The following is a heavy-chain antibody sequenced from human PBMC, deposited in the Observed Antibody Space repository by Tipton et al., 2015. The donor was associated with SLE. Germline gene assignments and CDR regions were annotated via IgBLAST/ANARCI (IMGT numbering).Heavy chain of an antibody. J-gene: IGHJ6*02. V-gene: IGHV4-59*01. Sequence: TLSLTCTVSGGSISSYYWSWIRQPPGKGLGWIGYIYYSGSTNYNPPLKSRVTISVDTSKNQFSLKLSSVTAADTAVYYCARGGGATGGMDVWGQGTTVTVSS. CDR1: GGSISSYY. CDR3: ARGGGATGGMDV. CDR2: IYYSGST. D-gene: IGHD1-26*01.